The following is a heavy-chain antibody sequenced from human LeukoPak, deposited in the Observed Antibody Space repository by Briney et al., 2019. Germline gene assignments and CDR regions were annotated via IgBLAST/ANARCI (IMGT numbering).Heavy chain of an antibody. V-gene: IGHV3-30*04. CDR2: ISSDGSNK. J-gene: IGHJ6*03. Sequence: GGSLRLSCAASTFTFSSYAMHWVRQAPGKGLEWVTVISSDGSNKYYADSVKGRFTISRDNSKNTLYLQMNSLRAEDTAVYYCAGLQNYYMDVWGKGTTVTVSS. CDR3: AGLQNYYMDV. D-gene: IGHD4-11*01. CDR1: TFTFSSYA.